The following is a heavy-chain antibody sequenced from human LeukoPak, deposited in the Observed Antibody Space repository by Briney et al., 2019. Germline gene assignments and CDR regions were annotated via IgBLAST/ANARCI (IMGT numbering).Heavy chain of an antibody. Sequence: SETLSLTCSVSDVSINSYYWNWIRRPPGKGLEWIGYIYYNGNTNYSPSLKSRLTMSVGTTKNLFSLKVRSATGADPSVYYCARGRSNFYGMDVWGQGTTVTVSS. V-gene: IGHV4-59*01. CDR2: IYYNGNT. J-gene: IGHJ6*02. D-gene: IGHD1-26*01. CDR1: DVSINSYY. CDR3: ARGRSNFYGMDV.